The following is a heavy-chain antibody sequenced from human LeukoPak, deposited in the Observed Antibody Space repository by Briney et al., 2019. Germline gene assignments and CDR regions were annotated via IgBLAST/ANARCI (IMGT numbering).Heavy chain of an antibody. J-gene: IGHJ3*02. CDR3: AREATHSSGDAFDI. D-gene: IGHD6-25*01. CDR2: IYYSGST. CDR1: GGSISSGGYY. V-gene: IGHV4-31*01. Sequence: SETLSLTCTVSGGSISSGGYYWSWIRQHPGKGLEWIVYIYYSGSTYYNPSLKSQVTISVDTSKNQFSLKLSSVTAADTAVYYCAREATHSSGDAFDIWGQGTMVTVSS.